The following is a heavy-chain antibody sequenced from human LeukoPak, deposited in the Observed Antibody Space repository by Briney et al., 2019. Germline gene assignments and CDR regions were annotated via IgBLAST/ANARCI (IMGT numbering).Heavy chain of an antibody. CDR2: INHSGST. V-gene: IGHV4-34*01. J-gene: IGHJ4*02. CDR1: GGSFRGYY. Sequence: SETLSLTCAVYGGSFRGYYWSWIRQPPGKGLEWIGEINHSGSTNYNPSLKSRVTISVDTSKNQFSLKLSSVTAADTAVYYCARGRRVYIVVVVAAPYYFDYWGQGTLVTVSS. CDR3: ARGRRVYIVVVVAAPYYFDY. D-gene: IGHD2-15*01.